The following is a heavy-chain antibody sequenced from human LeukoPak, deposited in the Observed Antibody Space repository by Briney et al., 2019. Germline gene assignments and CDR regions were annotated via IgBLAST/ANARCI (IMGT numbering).Heavy chain of an antibody. CDR3: ARHPTNLYFDY. V-gene: IGHV5-10-1*01. CDR2: IDPSDSYT. CDR1: GYSFTSYW. J-gene: IGHJ4*02. Sequence: GESLKISCKGSGYSFTSYWISWVRQMPGKGLEWMGRIDPSDSYTNYSPSFQGHVTISADKSFSTANLQWSSLKASDTAMYYCARHPTNLYFDYWGQGTLVTVSS. D-gene: IGHD4/OR15-4a*01.